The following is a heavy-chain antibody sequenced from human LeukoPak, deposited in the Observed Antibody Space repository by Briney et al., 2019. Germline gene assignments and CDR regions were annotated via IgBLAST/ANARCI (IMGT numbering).Heavy chain of an antibody. CDR1: GGSISSGGYY. J-gene: IGHJ5*02. D-gene: IGHD3-9*01. Sequence: SQTLSLTCTVSGGSISSGGYYWSWIRQHPGKGLEWIGYIYYSGSTYYNPSLKSRVTISVDTSKNQFSLKLSSVTAADTAVYYCARDTRDILTGLAWFDPWGQRTLVTVSS. CDR2: IYYSGST. CDR3: ARDTRDILTGLAWFDP. V-gene: IGHV4-31*03.